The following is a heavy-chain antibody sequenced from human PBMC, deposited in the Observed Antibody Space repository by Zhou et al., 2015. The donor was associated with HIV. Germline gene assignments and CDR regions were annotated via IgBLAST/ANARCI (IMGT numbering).Heavy chain of an antibody. CDR3: ARGGQWSYSYGFVSGYYYMDV. J-gene: IGHJ6*03. Sequence: QVQLVQSGAEVKKPGSSVKVSCKASGGTFSSYAISWVRQAPGQGLEWMGGIIPIFGTANYAQKFQGRVTITADESTSTAYMELSSLRSEDTAVYYCARGGQWSYSYGFVSGYYYMDVWGKGTTVTVSS. CDR2: IIPIFGTA. V-gene: IGHV1-69*01. CDR1: GGTFSSYA. D-gene: IGHD5-18*01.